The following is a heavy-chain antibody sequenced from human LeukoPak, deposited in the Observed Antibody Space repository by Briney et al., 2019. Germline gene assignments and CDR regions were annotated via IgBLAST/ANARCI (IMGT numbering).Heavy chain of an antibody. CDR2: ISSTGAYI. J-gene: IGHJ4*02. CDR3: ARVSSNPYSRGYYHFDY. Sequence: GGSLRLSCAASGFAFNTYTMNWVRQIPGKGLERVSSISSTGAYIYHADSMDGRFTVSRDNARNLLYLHMNSLRAEDSAMYFCARVSSNPYSRGYYHFDYWGQGTLVTVSS. D-gene: IGHD6-25*01. V-gene: IGHV3-21*01. CDR1: GFAFNTYT.